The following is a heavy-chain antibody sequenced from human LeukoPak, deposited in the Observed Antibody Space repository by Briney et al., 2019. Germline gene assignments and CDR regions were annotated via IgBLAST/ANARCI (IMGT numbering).Heavy chain of an antibody. J-gene: IGHJ4*02. CDR3: ARVEDAVSSSWYGFTQPRYYFDY. V-gene: IGHV1-18*01. CDR1: GFTFSSYG. Sequence: GGSLRLSCAASGFTFSSYGMHWVRQAPGQGLEWMGWISAYNGNTNYAQKLQGRVTMTTDTSTSTAYMELRSLRSDDTAVYYCARVEDAVSSSWYGFTQPRYYFDYWGQGTLVTVSS. D-gene: IGHD6-13*01. CDR2: ISAYNGNT.